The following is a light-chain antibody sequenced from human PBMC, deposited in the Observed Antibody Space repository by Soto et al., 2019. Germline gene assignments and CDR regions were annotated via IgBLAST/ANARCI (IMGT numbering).Light chain of an antibody. J-gene: IGKJ5*01. CDR1: QSISSY. V-gene: IGKV1-39*01. Sequence: DIQMTQSPSSLSASVGDRVTITCWSSQSISSYLNWYQQKPGKAPKLLIYAASSLQSGVSSRFSGSGSGTEFTLTITSLKPEDFATYYCQQYENIPTFGQGTRLEIK. CDR2: AAS. CDR3: QQYENIPT.